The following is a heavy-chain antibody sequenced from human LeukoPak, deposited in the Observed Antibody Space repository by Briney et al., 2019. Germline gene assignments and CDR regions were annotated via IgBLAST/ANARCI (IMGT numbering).Heavy chain of an antibody. CDR1: GDSVSNNSTA. CDR3: ARVEKVGGPYFDY. Sequence: SQTLSLTRAISGDSVSNNSTAWNWIRQSPSRGLEWLGRTYYKSKWYNDYAVSVKSRITINPDTSKNQFSLQLNSVTPEDTAVYYCARVEKVGGPYFDYWGQGTLVTVSS. D-gene: IGHD1-26*01. CDR2: TYYKSKWYN. V-gene: IGHV6-1*01. J-gene: IGHJ4*02.